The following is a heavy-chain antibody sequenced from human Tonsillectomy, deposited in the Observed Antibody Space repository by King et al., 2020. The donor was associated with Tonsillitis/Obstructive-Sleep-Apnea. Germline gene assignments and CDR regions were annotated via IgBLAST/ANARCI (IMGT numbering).Heavy chain of an antibody. V-gene: IGHV4-59*08. CDR3: ATMGIQLWLGAFDI. CDR1: GGSTSSYY. J-gene: IGHJ3*02. CDR2: IYYSGST. D-gene: IGHD5-18*01. Sequence: QLQESGPGLVKPSETLSLTCTVSGGSTSSYYWSWIRQPPGKGLEWIGYIYYSGSTNYNPSLKSRVTISVDTSKNQFSLKLSSVTAADTAVYYCATMGIQLWLGAFDIWGKGQWSPSLQ.